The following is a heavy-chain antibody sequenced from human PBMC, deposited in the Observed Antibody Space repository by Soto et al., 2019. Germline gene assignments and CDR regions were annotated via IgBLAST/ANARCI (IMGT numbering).Heavy chain of an antibody. CDR2: ISYDGSDT. D-gene: IGHD6-13*01. J-gene: IGHJ4*02. CDR3: VRGWIPIQHLRYLQY. V-gene: IGHV3-74*01. CDR1: GFTFNNYW. Sequence: EVQLVESGGGLVQPGGSLRLSCAASGFTFNNYWMHWVRQAPGKGLVWVSRISYDGSDTIFAGSLKGRFTVSRDNAKNMIYLQMNSLTADDTAIYYCVRGWIPIQHLRYLQYWGQGTLVTVSS.